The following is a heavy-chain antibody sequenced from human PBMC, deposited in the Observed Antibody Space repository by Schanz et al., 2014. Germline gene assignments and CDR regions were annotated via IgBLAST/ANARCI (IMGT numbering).Heavy chain of an antibody. V-gene: IGHV3-30*03. Sequence: QAQLVESGGGVVQPGRSLRLSCAASGFAFRSYAMHWVRQAPGKGLEWVAVISYDGSTKYYADSVKGRFTISRDNSKNTLYLQINSLRAEDTAVYYCASGGYCTNGVCNGGRNWFDPWGQGTLVTVSS. CDR1: GFAFRSYA. CDR2: ISYDGSTK. J-gene: IGHJ5*02. CDR3: ASGGYCTNGVCNGGRNWFDP. D-gene: IGHD2-8*01.